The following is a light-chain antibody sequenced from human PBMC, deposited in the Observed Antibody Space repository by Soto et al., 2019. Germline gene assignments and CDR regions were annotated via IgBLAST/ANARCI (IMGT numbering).Light chain of an antibody. CDR1: ETVATN. CDR2: GAS. J-gene: IGKJ5*01. CDR3: QQRSNWPPIN. V-gene: IGKV3-11*01. Sequence: VMTQSPATLSVSPGERATLSCWASETVATNLAWYQQKPGQAPRLLISGASTRAAGISARFSGSGFGTDFTLTISSLEPEDAAVYYCQQRSNWPPINFGQGTRLEIK.